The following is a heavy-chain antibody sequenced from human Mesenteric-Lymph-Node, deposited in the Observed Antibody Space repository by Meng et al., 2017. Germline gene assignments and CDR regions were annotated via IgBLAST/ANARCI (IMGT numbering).Heavy chain of an antibody. CDR2: INSDGSST. V-gene: IGHV3-74*01. D-gene: IGHD3-10*01. CDR1: GFTFSSYW. CDR3: ASFVSGSRESYYFDY. Sequence: GESLKISCAASGFTFSSYWMHWVRQAPGKGLVWVSRINSDGSSTSYADSVKGRFTISRDNAKNSLHLQMNSLRAEDTAVYYCASFVSGSRESYYFDYWGQGTLVTVSS. J-gene: IGHJ4*02.